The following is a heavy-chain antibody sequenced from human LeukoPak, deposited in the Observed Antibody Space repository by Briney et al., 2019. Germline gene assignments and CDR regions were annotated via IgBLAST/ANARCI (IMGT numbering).Heavy chain of an antibody. V-gene: IGHV3-7*01. CDR1: GFTFSDYW. Sequence: GGSLRLSCASSGFTFSDYWMTWVRQVPGKGLEWVANIKEDGSRRFYGDAVKGRFTISRDNTKSTLHLQMSSLRVEDTALYYCVGAWDYTGNSTWGQGTLVTVSS. J-gene: IGHJ4*02. D-gene: IGHD3-3*01. CDR3: VGAWDYTGNST. CDR2: IKEDGSRR.